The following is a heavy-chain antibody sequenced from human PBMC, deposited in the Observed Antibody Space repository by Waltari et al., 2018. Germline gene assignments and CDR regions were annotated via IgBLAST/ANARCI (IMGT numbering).Heavy chain of an antibody. CDR3: ARDQYGESFYYAMNV. Sequence: EVQLVESGGGLVQPGGSRRLSCAASGLPVSSNYMSWVRQAPGKGLEWVSVIYSGGSTYYTDSVKGRFTISRDNSKNTLYLQMNSLRAEDTAVYYCARDQYGESFYYAMNVWGQGTAVTVSS. CDR1: GLPVSSNY. J-gene: IGHJ6*02. CDR2: IYSGGST. D-gene: IGHD1-26*01. V-gene: IGHV3-66*02.